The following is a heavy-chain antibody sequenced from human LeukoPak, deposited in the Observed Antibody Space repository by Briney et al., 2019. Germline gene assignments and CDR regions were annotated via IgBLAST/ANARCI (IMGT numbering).Heavy chain of an antibody. J-gene: IGHJ4*02. CDR1: GLTFSSYA. Sequence: GGSLRLSCAASGLTFSSYAMSWVRQAPGKGLEWVSAISGSSGHTYYADSVKGRFTISRDNAKNSLYLQMNSLRAEDTAVYYCARDDSGSSPGYWGQGTLVTVSS. D-gene: IGHD1-26*01. CDR3: ARDDSGSSPGY. CDR2: ISGSSGHT. V-gene: IGHV3-23*01.